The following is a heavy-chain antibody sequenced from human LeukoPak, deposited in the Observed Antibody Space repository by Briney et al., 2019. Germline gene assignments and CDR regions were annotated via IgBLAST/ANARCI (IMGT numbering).Heavy chain of an antibody. V-gene: IGHV1-18*01. J-gene: IGHJ4*02. CDR1: GYTFTSYG. CDR3: ARDRYGSGSYYRRDGDFDY. CDR2: ISAYNGNT. D-gene: IGHD3-10*01. Sequence: ASVKVSCEASGYTFTSYGISWVRQAPGQGLEWIGWISAYNGNTNYAQKLQGRVTMTTDTSTSTAYMELRSLRSDDTAVYYCARDRYGSGSYYRRDGDFDYWGQGTLVTVSS.